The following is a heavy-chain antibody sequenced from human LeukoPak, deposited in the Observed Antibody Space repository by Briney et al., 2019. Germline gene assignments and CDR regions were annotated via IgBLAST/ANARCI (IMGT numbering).Heavy chain of an antibody. CDR2: IKEDGSEK. CDR3: AREQYGGNDY. V-gene: IGHV3-7*05. CDR1: GFTFTNSW. J-gene: IGHJ4*02. D-gene: IGHD4-23*01. Sequence: GGSLRLSCADPGFTFTNSWMSWVREAPGKGLEWVANIKEDGSEKYYVDSVKGRFTISRDNAKNSVYLQMNSLRAEDTAVYYCAREQYGGNDYWGQGNLVTVSS.